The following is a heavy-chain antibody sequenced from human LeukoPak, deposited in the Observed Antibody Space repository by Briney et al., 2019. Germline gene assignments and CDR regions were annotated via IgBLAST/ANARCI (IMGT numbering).Heavy chain of an antibody. D-gene: IGHD2-15*01. V-gene: IGHV3-11*01. Sequence: GGSLRLSCAASGFTFTDYNIRGCRRAPRKGREWGSAIIRSGSTKYYADSVKGRFTISRDNAKNSLFLQMNSLRAEDTAVYYCARVLRYCSGGNCYSGGLGYMDVWGKGTTVTISS. CDR2: IIRSGSTK. CDR3: ARVLRYCSGGNCYSGGLGYMDV. J-gene: IGHJ6*03. CDR1: GFTFTDYN.